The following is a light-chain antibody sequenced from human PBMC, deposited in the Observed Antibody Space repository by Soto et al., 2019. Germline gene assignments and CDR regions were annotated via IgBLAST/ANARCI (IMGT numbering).Light chain of an antibody. V-gene: IGLV1-40*01. J-gene: IGLJ1*01. CDR2: ANN. Sequence: QSVLTQPPSVSGAPGQRGTISCTGSSSNIGTKNVHWYQHLPGAAPKVLIYANNNRPSGVPDRFSVSKSGTSASLAITGLQAEDEADYYCQSYDSNLNGLYVFGTGTKGTVL. CDR1: SSNIGTKN. CDR3: QSYDSNLNGLYV.